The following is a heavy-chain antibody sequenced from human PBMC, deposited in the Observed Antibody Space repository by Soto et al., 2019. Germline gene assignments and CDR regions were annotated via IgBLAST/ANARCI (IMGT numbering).Heavy chain of an antibody. V-gene: IGHV4-30-4*01. CDR1: GGSISIGDYY. D-gene: IGHD5-12*01. Sequence: SETLSLTCTVSGGSISIGDYYWSWIRHPPGKGLEWIGYIYYSGSTYYNPSLKSRVTISVDTSKNQFSLKLSSVTAADTAVYYCARFGDIVATTRNAFDIWGQGTMVTVSS. CDR3: ARFGDIVATTRNAFDI. CDR2: IYYSGST. J-gene: IGHJ3*02.